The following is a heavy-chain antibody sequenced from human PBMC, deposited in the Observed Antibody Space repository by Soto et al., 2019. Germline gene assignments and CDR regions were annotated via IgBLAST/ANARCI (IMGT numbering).Heavy chain of an antibody. V-gene: IGHV4-34*01. D-gene: IGHD3-22*01. CDR3: ARGQDSSGPYYFDY. CDR2: INHSGST. CDR1: GGSFSGYY. J-gene: IGHJ4*02. Sequence: QVQLQQWGAGLLKPSETLSLTCAVYGGSFSGYYWSWIRQPPGKGLEWIGEINHSGSTNYNPSLTSRGTISVDTSKNQCSLKLSSVPAADTAVYYCARGQDSSGPYYFDYWGQGTLVTVSS.